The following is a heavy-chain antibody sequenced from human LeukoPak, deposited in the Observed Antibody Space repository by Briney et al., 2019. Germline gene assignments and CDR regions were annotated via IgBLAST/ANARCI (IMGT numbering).Heavy chain of an antibody. CDR1: GYTFTGYY. CDR2: INPNSGGT. D-gene: IGHD6-13*01. V-gene: IGHV1-2*02. J-gene: IGHJ6*02. CDR3: ARDRSSSYGMDV. Sequence: ASVKASCKASGYTFTGYYMHWVRQAPGQGLEWMGWINPNSGGTNYAQKFQGRVTMTRDTSISTAYMELSRLRSDDTAVYYCARDRSSSYGMDVWGQGTTVTVSS.